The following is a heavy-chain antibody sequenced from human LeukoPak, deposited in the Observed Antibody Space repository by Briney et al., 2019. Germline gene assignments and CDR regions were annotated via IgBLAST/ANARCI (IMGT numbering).Heavy chain of an antibody. J-gene: IGHJ4*02. CDR2: ISWNSGSI. V-gene: IGHV3-9*01. Sequence: GGSLRLSCAASGFTFDDYAMHWVRQAPGKGLEWVSGISWNSGSIGYADSVKGRFTISRDNAKNSLYLQMNSLRAEDTAVYYCAKDGNYYDSSGYYYPYYFDYWGQGTLVTVSS. CDR1: GFTFDDYA. CDR3: AKDGNYYDSSGYYYPYYFDY. D-gene: IGHD3-22*01.